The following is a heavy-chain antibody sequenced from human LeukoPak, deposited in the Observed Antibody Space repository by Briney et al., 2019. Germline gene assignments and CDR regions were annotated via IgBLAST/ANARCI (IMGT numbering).Heavy chain of an antibody. J-gene: IGHJ6*02. Sequence: SETLSLTCTVSGGSISSYYWSWIRQPPGKGLEWIGYIYYSRSTNYNPSLKSRVTISVDTSKNQFSLKLSSVTAADTAVYYCARSQFEKYYYYGMDVWGQGTTVTVSS. CDR2: IYYSRST. D-gene: IGHD5-24*01. CDR1: GGSISSYY. CDR3: ARSQFEKYYYYGMDV. V-gene: IGHV4-59*01.